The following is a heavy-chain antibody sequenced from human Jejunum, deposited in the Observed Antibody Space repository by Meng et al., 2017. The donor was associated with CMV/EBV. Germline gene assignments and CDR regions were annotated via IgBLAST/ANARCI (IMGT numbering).Heavy chain of an antibody. CDR1: GENTTGDW. CDR3: LTYTSSSHSFGP. V-gene: IGHV1-2*02. J-gene: IGHJ5*02. Sequence: KGSGENTTGDWMWWVRQAPGEGLGGMGWIKTQRGATQEAQKLKGRVTMTRDTSISTVYMELSSLRSDDTADYYCLTYTSSSHSFGPWGQGTLVTVSS. CDR2: IKTQRGAT. D-gene: IGHD6-6*01.